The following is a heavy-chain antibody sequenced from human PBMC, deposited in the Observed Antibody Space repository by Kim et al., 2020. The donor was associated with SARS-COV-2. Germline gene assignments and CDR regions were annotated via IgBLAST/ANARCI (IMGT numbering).Heavy chain of an antibody. CDR3: LGRYGLGY. V-gene: IGHV1-3*01. D-gene: IGHD3-16*01. CDR1: GHTFTRDS. CDR2: IDCGNGNT. Sequence: ASVKVSCKASGHTFTRDSINWVRQAAGQRLEWMGCIDCGNGNTRYSQKVQGRVTLTTDTSASTAYMELSSLRSEDSAVYYCLGRYGLGYWGQGTVVSVSS. J-gene: IGHJ4*02.